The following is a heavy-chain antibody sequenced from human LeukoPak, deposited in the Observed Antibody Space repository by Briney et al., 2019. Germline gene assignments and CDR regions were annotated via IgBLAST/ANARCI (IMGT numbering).Heavy chain of an antibody. CDR1: GYTFTSYY. CDR2: INASGGST. CDR3: ARDRGGDWDY. Sequence: ASVKVSCKASGYTFTSYYIHWVRQAPGQGLEWMGIINASGGSTSYAQKFQGRVTMTRDTSTSTVYMELSSLRSEDTAVYYCARDRGGDWDYWGQGTLVTVSS. D-gene: IGHD2-21*02. J-gene: IGHJ4*02. V-gene: IGHV1-46*01.